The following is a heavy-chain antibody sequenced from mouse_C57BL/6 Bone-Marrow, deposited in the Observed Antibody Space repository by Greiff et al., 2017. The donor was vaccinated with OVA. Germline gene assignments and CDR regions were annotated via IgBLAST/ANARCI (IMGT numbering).Heavy chain of an antibody. CDR3: ARVDERGYFDY. Sequence: EVKLQESGGGLVKPGGSLKLSCAASGFTFSSYAMSWVRQTPEKRLEWVATICDGGSYTYYPDNVKGRFTISRDDAKNNLYLQMSQLKSEDTAMYYCARVDERGYFDYWGQGTTLTVSA. CDR2: ICDGGSYT. J-gene: IGHJ2*01. CDR1: GFTFSSYA. V-gene: IGHV5-4*03.